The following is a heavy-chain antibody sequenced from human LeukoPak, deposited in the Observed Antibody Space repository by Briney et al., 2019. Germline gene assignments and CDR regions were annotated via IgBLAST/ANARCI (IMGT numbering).Heavy chain of an antibody. Sequence: SETLSLTCAVYGGSFSGHYWSWIRQPPGKGLEWIGEINHSGSTNYNPSLKSRVTISVDTSKNQFSLKLSSVTAADTAVYYCARAVNPGYGVNYWGQGTLVTVSS. CDR3: ARAVNPGYGVNY. D-gene: IGHD5-18*01. J-gene: IGHJ4*02. CDR1: GGSFSGHY. CDR2: INHSGST. V-gene: IGHV4-34*01.